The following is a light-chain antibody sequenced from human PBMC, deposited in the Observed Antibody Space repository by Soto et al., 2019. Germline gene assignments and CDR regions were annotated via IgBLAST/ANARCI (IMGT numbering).Light chain of an antibody. CDR2: KAS. CDR1: QSISSW. CDR3: QQYNSYSSLT. Sequence: DIQMTQSPSTLSASVGDRVTITCRASQSISSWLAWYQQKPGKAPKLLIYKASSLESGVPSMFSGSGSGTEFTLTISSLQPDDFATYYCQQYNSYSSLTFGQGTRLEIK. J-gene: IGKJ5*01. V-gene: IGKV1-5*03.